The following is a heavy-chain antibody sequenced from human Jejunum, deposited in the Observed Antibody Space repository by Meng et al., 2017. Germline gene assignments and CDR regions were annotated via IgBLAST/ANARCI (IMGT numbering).Heavy chain of an antibody. J-gene: IGHJ3*02. Sequence: GESLKISCAASGFTFSSYWMHWVRQAPGKGLVWVSRIYSDGSSTSYADSVKGRFTISRDNAKNTVYLQMNSLRVEDTAVYFCARVDTMKGNAFDMWGQGKKV. CDR2: IYSDGSST. V-gene: IGHV3-74*01. CDR1: GFTFSSYW. CDR3: ARVDTMKGNAFDM. D-gene: IGHD3-3*01.